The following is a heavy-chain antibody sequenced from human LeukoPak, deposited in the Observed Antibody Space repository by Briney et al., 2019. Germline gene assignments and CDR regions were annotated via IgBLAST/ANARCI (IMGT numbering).Heavy chain of an antibody. V-gene: IGHV1-2*02. J-gene: IGHJ3*02. CDR1: GYTFTGYY. CDR2: INPNSGGT. CDR3: ASPGRGYSYGLDALDI. Sequence: ASVKGSCKASGYTFTGYYMHWVRQAPGQGLEWMGWINPNSGGTNYAQKFQGRVTMTRDTSISTAYMELSRLRSDDTAVYYRASPGRGYSYGLDALDIWGQGTMVTVSS. D-gene: IGHD5-18*01.